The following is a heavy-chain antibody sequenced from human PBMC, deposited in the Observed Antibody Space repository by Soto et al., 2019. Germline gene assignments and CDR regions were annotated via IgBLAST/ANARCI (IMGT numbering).Heavy chain of an antibody. D-gene: IGHD2-15*01. J-gene: IGHJ5*02. V-gene: IGHV3-48*01. CDR3: ARDGFSGSSCFIGFDP. CDR1: GFTFSSYS. CDR2: ISSSSTTK. Sequence: EVQLVESGGGLVQPGGSLRLSCAASGFTFSSYSMNWVRQAPGKGLEWVSYISSSSTTKYYADSVKGRFTISRDNAKNSLYPQVNGRRAQDPAVSYWARDGFSGSSCFIGFDPCGQGTLVTVSS.